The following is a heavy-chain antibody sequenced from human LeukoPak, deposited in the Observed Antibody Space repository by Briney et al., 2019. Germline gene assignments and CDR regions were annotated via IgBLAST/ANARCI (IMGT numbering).Heavy chain of an antibody. Sequence: SETLPLICTVSGGSLNISSYYWGWIRQPPGKGQEWIGIIYYSGRTYYNPSLKIRVTIFVDTSKNHFSLKLNSVTAADTAVYYCARSQATAMVSDYWGQGTLVTVSS. CDR3: ARSQATAMVSDY. CDR2: IYYSGRT. V-gene: IGHV4-39*02. J-gene: IGHJ4*02. D-gene: IGHD2-2*01. CDR1: GGSLNISSYY.